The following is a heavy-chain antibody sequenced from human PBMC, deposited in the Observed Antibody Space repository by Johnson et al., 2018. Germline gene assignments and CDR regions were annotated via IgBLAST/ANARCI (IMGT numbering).Heavy chain of an antibody. V-gene: IGHV3-53*01. CDR1: GLSVDSNY. J-gene: IGHJ3*01. D-gene: IGHD2-8*01. Sequence: VQLVQSGGGLVQPGGSLRLSCAASGLSVDSNYMTWVRQAPGKGLEWVSVITSAGGTYYANSVQGRFTISRDNSKNTVFLQLNTLRGDDTAMYYCPRDPGCRDACDLWCQGTMVTVSA. CDR3: PRDPGCRDACDL. CDR2: ITSAGGT.